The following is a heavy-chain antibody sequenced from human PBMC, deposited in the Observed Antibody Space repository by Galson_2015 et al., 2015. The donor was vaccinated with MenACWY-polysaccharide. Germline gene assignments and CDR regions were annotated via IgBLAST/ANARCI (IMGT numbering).Heavy chain of an antibody. Sequence: LRLSCAASGFSFSTYWMHWVRHAPGKGLVWVSRINADGSATGYADSVRGRFTISRDNAKNTLYLEMNSLRAEDTAVYYCTKAGAKYCSGSSCNFNWFDPWGQGT. CDR2: INADGSAT. D-gene: IGHD2-15*01. CDR3: TKAGAKYCSGSSCNFNWFDP. CDR1: GFSFSTYW. J-gene: IGHJ5*02. V-gene: IGHV3-74*01.